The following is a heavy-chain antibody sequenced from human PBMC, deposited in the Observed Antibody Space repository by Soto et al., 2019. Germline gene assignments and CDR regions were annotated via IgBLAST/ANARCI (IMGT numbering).Heavy chain of an antibody. J-gene: IGHJ4*02. Sequence: SETLSLTCTVSGGSISSSSYYWGWIRQPPGKGLEWIGSIYYSGSTYYNPSLKSRVTISVDTSKNQFSLKLSPVTAADTAVYYCARHVDTAMVMNYFDYWGQGTLVTVSS. D-gene: IGHD5-18*01. CDR3: ARHVDTAMVMNYFDY. CDR1: GGSISSSSYY. V-gene: IGHV4-39*01. CDR2: IYYSGST.